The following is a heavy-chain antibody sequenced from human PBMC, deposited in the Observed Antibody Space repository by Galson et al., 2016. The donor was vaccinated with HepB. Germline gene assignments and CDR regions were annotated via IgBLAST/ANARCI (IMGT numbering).Heavy chain of an antibody. CDR1: GFTFSFYS. Sequence: SLRLSCAASGFTFSFYSMNWVRPASGEGLECVANIKQDGSETYYVDSVKGRFTSSRHNAKNSLYLQMNSRRTEDTAMYYCATDLNWESLWGQGTLVTVSS. V-gene: IGHV3-7*01. CDR2: IKQDGSET. D-gene: IGHD1-1*01. CDR3: ATDLNWESL. J-gene: IGHJ4*02.